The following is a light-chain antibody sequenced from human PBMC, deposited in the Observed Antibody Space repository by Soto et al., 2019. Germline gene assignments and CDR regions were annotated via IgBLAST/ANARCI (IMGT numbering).Light chain of an antibody. CDR2: DAS. Sequence: DIQMTQAPCSLSASLGDRVTITCQASQAITKYLNWYQQKPVKAPKLLIFDASNLETGVPSRFSGSGSGTDFTFTISSLQPEDIATYYCQQYDNLPITFGQGTRLEIK. CDR1: QAITKY. V-gene: IGKV1-33*01. J-gene: IGKJ5*01. CDR3: QQYDNLPIT.